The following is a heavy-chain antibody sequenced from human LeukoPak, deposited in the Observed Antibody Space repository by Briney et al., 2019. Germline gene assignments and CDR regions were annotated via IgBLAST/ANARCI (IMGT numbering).Heavy chain of an antibody. Sequence: GGPLRLSCAASGFTFSSYGMHWVRQAPGKGLEWVAVISYDGSNKYYADSVKGRFTISRDNSKNTLYLQMNSLRAEDTAVYYCAKENYGTTYYYYYGMDVWGQGTTVTVSS. D-gene: IGHD3-10*01. CDR1: GFTFSSYG. CDR3: AKENYGTTYYYYYGMDV. V-gene: IGHV3-30*18. CDR2: ISYDGSNK. J-gene: IGHJ6*02.